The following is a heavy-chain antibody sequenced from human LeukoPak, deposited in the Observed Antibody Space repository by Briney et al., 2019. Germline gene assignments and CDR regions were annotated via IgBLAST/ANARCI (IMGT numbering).Heavy chain of an antibody. J-gene: IGHJ6*04. V-gene: IGHV5-51*01. CDR3: ARLGTTSGDGMDV. CDR1: GYIFTSYW. Sequence: GESLKISCKGSGYIFTSYWIGWVRQMPGKGLEWIGIIYPGNSEARYRPSFQGQVTISADKSITTAYLQWSSPKASDTAMYYCARLGTTSGDGMDVWGKGTTVTVSS. D-gene: IGHD2-2*01. CDR2: IYPGNSEA.